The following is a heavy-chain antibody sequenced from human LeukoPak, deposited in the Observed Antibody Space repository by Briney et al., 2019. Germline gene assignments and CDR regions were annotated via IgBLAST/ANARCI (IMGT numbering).Heavy chain of an antibody. J-gene: IGHJ4*02. CDR2: ISYDGSNK. D-gene: IGHD6-19*01. V-gene: IGHV3-30*18. CDR1: GFTFSSYS. Sequence: QAGGSLRLSCAASGFTFSSYSMNWVRQAPGKGLEWVAVISYDGSNKYYADSVKGRFTISRDNSKNTLYLQMNSLRAEDTAVYYCAKDHNGWRSKYYFDYWGQGTLVTVSS. CDR3: AKDHNGWRSKYYFDY.